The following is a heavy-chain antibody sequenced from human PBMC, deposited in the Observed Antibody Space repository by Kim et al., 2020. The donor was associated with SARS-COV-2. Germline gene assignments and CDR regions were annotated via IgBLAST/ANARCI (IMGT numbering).Heavy chain of an antibody. D-gene: IGHD4-17*01. J-gene: IGHJ5*02. Sequence: AEPVKDQFTISRDTTKNTLYIQMNSLRAEDTAVYYCARAGGDYSTNWFDPWGQGTLVTVSS. CDR3: ARAGGDYSTNWFDP. V-gene: IGHV3-53*01.